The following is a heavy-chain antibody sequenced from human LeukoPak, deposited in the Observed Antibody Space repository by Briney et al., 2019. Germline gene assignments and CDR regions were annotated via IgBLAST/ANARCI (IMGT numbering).Heavy chain of an antibody. CDR1: GFTFSSYG. CDR2: ISYDGSNK. V-gene: IGHV3-30*18. D-gene: IGHD6-19*01. CDR3: AKDRGSSGDVNFDY. Sequence: GGSLRLSCAASGFTFSSYGMHWVRQAPGKGLEWVAVISYDGSNKYSADSVKGRFTISRDNSKNTLYLQMNSLRAEDTAVYYCAKDRGSSGDVNFDYWGQGTLVTVSS. J-gene: IGHJ4*02.